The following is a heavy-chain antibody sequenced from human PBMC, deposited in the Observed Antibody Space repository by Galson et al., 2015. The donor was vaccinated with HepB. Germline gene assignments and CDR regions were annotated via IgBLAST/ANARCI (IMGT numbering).Heavy chain of an antibody. J-gene: IGHJ3*02. CDR2: ISGSGGST. V-gene: IGHV3-23*01. D-gene: IGHD6-6*01. CDR1: GFTFNSYA. CDR3: AKVYGALAARRTDAFDI. Sequence: SLRLSCAASGFTFNSYAMSWVRQAPGKGLEWVSAISGSGGSTYYADSVKGRFTISRDNSKNTLYLQMNSLRAEDTAVYYCAKVYGALAARRTDAFDIWGQGTMVTVSS.